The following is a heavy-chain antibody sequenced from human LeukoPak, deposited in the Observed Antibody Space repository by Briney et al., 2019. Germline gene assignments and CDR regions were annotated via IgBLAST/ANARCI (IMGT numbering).Heavy chain of an antibody. CDR1: GYTFSTFP. CDR2: INTNTGNP. CDR3: ARRKGWYVNYYGMDV. V-gene: IGHV7-4-1*02. D-gene: IGHD6-19*01. J-gene: IGHJ6*02. Sequence: ASVKVSCKASGYTFSTFPINWVRQAPGQGLEWMGWINTNTGNPTYAQGFTGRFVFSLDTSVSTAYLQISSLKAEDTAVYYCARRKGWYVNYYGMDVWGQGTTVTVSS.